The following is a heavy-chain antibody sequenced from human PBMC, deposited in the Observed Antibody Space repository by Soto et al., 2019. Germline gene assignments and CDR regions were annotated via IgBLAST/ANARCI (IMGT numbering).Heavy chain of an antibody. CDR2: INQDGSGK. Sequence: EVQLVESGGILVQPGGSLRLSCSGSGFTFSSYWMSWVRQAPGKGLEWVANINQDGSGKYYGDSVRGRFTLSRDNAENPLFLHMNSLIVVYTAVYYCVRRLYNLVWGYYFDYWGQGTLVTVSS. J-gene: IGHJ4*02. V-gene: IGHV3-7*01. D-gene: IGHD3-16*01. CDR3: VRRLYNLVWGYYFDY. CDR1: GFTFSSYW.